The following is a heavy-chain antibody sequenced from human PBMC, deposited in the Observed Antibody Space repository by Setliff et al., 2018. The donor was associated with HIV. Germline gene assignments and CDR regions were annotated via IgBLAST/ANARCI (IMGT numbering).Heavy chain of an antibody. J-gene: IGHJ4*02. CDR3: ARSPSYRSSWEYYFDY. V-gene: IGHV4-4*09. CDR2: IYSTGDT. CDR1: GGSISNFY. D-gene: IGHD6-13*01. Sequence: SETLSLTCSVSGGSISNFYWSWIRQPPGKGLEWVGHIYSTGDTNYNPSLKSRVTISLDTSKMQFSLRLTSVTAADAAVYYCARSPSYRSSWEYYFDYWGQGILVTVSS.